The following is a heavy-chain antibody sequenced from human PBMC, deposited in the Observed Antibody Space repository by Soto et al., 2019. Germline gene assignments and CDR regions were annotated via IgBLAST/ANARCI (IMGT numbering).Heavy chain of an antibody. CDR3: AKNQGVELVPLATVDWFDP. Sequence: PGGSLRLSCAASGFTFNIYGMHWVRQAPDKGLEWVALISYDGSNQYYADSVKGRFTISRDNSKNTLFLQMNSLRADDTAVYHCAKNQGVELVPLATVDWFDPWGQGSVVTVSS. V-gene: IGHV3-30*18. CDR2: ISYDGSNQ. J-gene: IGHJ5*02. CDR1: GFTFNIYG. D-gene: IGHD1-26*01.